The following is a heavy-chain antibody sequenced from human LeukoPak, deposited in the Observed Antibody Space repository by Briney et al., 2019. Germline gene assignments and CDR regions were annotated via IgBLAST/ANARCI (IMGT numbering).Heavy chain of an antibody. Sequence: SETLSLTCTVSGGSISSSNYYWGWIRQPPGKGLEWIGSIYYSGSTYYNPSLKSRVTISVDTSKNQFSLKLSSVTAADTAVYYCARGGYDILTGYPLWGQGTLVTVSS. V-gene: IGHV4-39*07. CDR2: IYYSGST. D-gene: IGHD3-9*01. CDR3: ARGGYDILTGYPL. CDR1: GGSISSSNYY. J-gene: IGHJ4*02.